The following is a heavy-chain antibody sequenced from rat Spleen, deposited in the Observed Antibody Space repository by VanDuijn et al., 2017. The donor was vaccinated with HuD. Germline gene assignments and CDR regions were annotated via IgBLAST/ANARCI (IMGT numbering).Heavy chain of an antibody. Sequence: EVQLVESGGGLVQPGRSLKLSCAASGFTFSNYGMAWVRQTPTKGLEWVASISYGDSSGHSATYYRDSVKGRFTISRDNAKSTLSLQVDSLRSEDTATYYCARRHYGYTDYFDYWGQGVMVTVSS. V-gene: IGHV5-29*01. CDR2: ISYGDSSGHSAT. D-gene: IGHD1-9*01. CDR3: ARRHYGYTDYFDY. J-gene: IGHJ2*01. CDR1: GFTFSNYG.